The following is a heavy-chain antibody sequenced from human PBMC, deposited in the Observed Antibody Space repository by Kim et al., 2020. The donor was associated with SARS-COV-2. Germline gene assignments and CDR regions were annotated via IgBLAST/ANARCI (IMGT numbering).Heavy chain of an antibody. D-gene: IGHD6-13*01. J-gene: IGHJ4*02. V-gene: IGHV3-15*01. CDR3: TTGREGSSPDFDY. Sequence: YAAPVKGRFTISRDDSNNTLYLQMNSLKTEATAVYYCTTGREGSSPDFDYWGQGTLVTVSS.